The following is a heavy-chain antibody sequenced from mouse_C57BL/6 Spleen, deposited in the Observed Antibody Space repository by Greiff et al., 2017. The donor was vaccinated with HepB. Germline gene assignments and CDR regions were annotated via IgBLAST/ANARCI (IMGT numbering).Heavy chain of an antibody. J-gene: IGHJ3*01. CDR1: GYTFTSYD. CDR2: IYPRDGST. Sequence: QVQLKESGPELVKPGASVKLSCKASGYTFTSYDINWVKQRPGQGLEWIGWIYPRDGSTKYNEKFKGKATLTVDTSSSTAYMELHSLTSEASAVYFCARGSYYSNYAWFAYWGQGTLVTVSA. CDR3: ARGSYYSNYAWFAY. D-gene: IGHD2-5*01. V-gene: IGHV1-85*01.